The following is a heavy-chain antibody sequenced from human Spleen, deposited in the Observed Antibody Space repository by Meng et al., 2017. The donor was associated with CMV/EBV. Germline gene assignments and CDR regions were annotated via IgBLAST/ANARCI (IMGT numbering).Heavy chain of an antibody. J-gene: IGHJ4*02. CDR2: ISYDGSNK. CDR3: AAQWGSSSPF. D-gene: IGHD6-13*01. CDR1: GFTFSSYA. V-gene: IGHV3-30-3*01. Sequence: QVQLVGSGGGVVQPGRSLRLSCAASGFTFSSYAMYWVRQAPGKGLEWVAVISYDGSNKYYTDSVKGRFTISRDNSKSTLSLQMDSLRIEDRAVYYCAAQWGSSSPFWGQGTLVTVSS.